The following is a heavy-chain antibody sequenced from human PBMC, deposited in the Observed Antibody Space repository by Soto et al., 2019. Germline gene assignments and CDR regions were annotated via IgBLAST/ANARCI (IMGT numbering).Heavy chain of an antibody. V-gene: IGHV5-10-1*01. CDR2: IDPSDSYT. CDR1: GYSFTSYW. D-gene: IGHD3-22*01. J-gene: IGHJ3*02. CDR3: AVKRRNYYYDSSGYYPHDAFDI. Sequence: GESLKISCKGSGYSFTSYWISWVRQMPGKGLEWMGRIDPSDSYTNYSPSFQGHVTISADKSISTAYLQWSSLKASDTAMYYCAVKRRNYYYDSSGYYPHDAFDIWGQGTMVTVSS.